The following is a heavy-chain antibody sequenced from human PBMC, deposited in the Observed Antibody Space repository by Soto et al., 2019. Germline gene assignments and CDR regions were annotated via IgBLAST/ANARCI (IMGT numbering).Heavy chain of an antibody. J-gene: IGHJ4*02. CDR2: INHSGST. V-gene: IGHV4-34*01. D-gene: IGHD1-26*01. Sequence: SETLSLTCAVYGGSFSGYYWSWIRQPPGKGLEWIGEINHSGSTNYNPSLKSRVTISVDTSKNQFSLKLSSVTAADTAVYYCARGIVGATTVGRPWRYYFDYWGQGTLVT. CDR3: ARGIVGATTVGRPWRYYFDY. CDR1: GGSFSGYY.